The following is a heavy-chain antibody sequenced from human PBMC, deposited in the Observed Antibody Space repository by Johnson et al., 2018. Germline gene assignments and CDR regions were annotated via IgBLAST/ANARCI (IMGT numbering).Heavy chain of an antibody. Sequence: QVQLQESGPGLVKPSETLSLTCTVSGGSITRYWWSWIRQSPGKGLEYVGYVYNRGRTIYNPPLESRVTISIDTSKNQFSLKLRSVTAADTAMYYCARGGEYFQDWGQGTLVTVSS. V-gene: IGHV4-59*01. CDR1: GGSITRYW. CDR3: ARGGEYFQD. CDR2: VYNRGRT. D-gene: IGHD6-25*01. J-gene: IGHJ1*01.